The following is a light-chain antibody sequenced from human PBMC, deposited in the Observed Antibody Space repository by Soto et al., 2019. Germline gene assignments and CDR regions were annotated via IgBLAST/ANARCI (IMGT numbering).Light chain of an antibody. CDR3: VLYMGGGLWV. CDR2: NTN. Sequence: QTVVTQEPSFSVSPGTTVTLTCGLSSGSVSTAYYPSWYQQTPGQAPRALIYNTNTRSSGVPDRFSGSNLGDKAALTITGAQADDESDYYCVLYMGGGLWVFGGGTKLTVL. CDR1: SGSVSTAYY. J-gene: IGLJ3*02. V-gene: IGLV8-61*01.